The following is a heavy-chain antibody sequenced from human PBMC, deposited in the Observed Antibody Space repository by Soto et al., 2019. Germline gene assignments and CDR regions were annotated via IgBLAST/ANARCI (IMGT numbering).Heavy chain of an antibody. V-gene: IGHV3-23*01. J-gene: IGHJ5*02. CDR1: GFTFSSYA. CDR3: AKDSRLYDSTNWFDP. Sequence: EVQLLESGGGLVQPGGSLRLSCAASGFTFSSYAMSWVRQAPGKGLEWVSTISGSGGSTYYADSVKGRFTISRDNSKNTLYLQMDSLGAEDTAIYYCAKDSRLYDSTNWFDPWGQGALVTVSS. CDR2: ISGSGGST. D-gene: IGHD3-22*01.